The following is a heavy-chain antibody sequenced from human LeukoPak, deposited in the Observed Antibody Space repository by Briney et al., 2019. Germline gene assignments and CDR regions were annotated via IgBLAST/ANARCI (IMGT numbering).Heavy chain of an antibody. CDR3: ASVYGNLLTLDY. CDR2: INKNSSFI. CDR1: GFTFSSYA. J-gene: IGHJ4*02. V-gene: IGHV3-21*01. Sequence: GGSLRLSCAASGFTFSSYAMNWVRQAPGKGLEWVSSINKNSSFIYYADSVKGRFTISRDNAKNSLYLQMNSLRAEDTAVYYCASVYGNLLTLDYWGQGTLVSVSS. D-gene: IGHD3-10*02.